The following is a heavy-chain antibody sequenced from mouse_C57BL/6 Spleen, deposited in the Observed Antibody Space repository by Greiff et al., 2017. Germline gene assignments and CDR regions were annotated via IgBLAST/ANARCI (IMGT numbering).Heavy chain of an antibody. Sequence: QVQLKQSGPGLVQPSQSLSITCTVSGFSLTSYGVHWVRQSPGKGLEWLGVVWRGGSTDYNAAFMSRLSITKDNSKSQVFFKMNSLQADDTAIYYCAIGPPTVVAKDYAMDYWGQGTSVTVSS. CDR2: VWRGGST. CDR1: GFSLTSYG. V-gene: IGHV2-5*01. J-gene: IGHJ4*01. CDR3: AIGPPTVVAKDYAMDY. D-gene: IGHD1-1*01.